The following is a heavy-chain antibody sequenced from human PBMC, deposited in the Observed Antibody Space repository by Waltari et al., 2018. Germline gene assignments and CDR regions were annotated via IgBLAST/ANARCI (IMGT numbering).Heavy chain of an antibody. D-gene: IGHD6-13*01. CDR3: ARDRHSSWYFDY. CDR2: IYSGGST. Sequence: EVQLVESGGGLIQPGGSLRLPCAASGFTVSSNYMSWVRQAPGKGLEWVSVIYSGGSTYYADSVKGRFTISRDNSKNTLYLQMNSLRAEDTAVYYCARDRHSSWYFDYWGQGTLVTVSS. J-gene: IGHJ4*02. V-gene: IGHV3-53*01. CDR1: GFTVSSNY.